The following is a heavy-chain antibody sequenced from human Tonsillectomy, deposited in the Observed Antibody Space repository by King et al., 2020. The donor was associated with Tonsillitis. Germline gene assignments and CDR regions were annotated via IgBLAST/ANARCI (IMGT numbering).Heavy chain of an antibody. D-gene: IGHD7-27*01. CDR1: GGSLSSYY. CDR2: IYYSGGT. Sequence: QLQESGPGLVKPSETLSLTCTVSGGSLSSYYWSWIRQPPGKGLEWIGYIYYSGGTNYNPSLKSRVTISVDTSKNQFPLKLSSVTAADTAVYYCARALGDPDAFDIWGQGTMVTVSS. CDR3: ARALGDPDAFDI. V-gene: IGHV4-59*01. J-gene: IGHJ3*02.